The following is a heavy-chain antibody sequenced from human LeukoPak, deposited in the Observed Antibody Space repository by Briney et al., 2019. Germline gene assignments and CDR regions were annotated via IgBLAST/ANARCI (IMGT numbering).Heavy chain of an antibody. CDR1: GFTFRSYG. CDR3: ATSPDIEASGTLYYLDF. J-gene: IGHJ4*02. V-gene: IGHV3-23*01. D-gene: IGHD1-14*01. Sequence: QSGGSLRLSCAASGFTFRSYGMSWFRQAPGKGPEWVSSISGSGGYTYYADSVQGRFTISRDNSKNTLSSQMNSLRAEDAAIYYCATSPDIEASGTLYYLDFWGQGTLVSVSS. CDR2: ISGSGGYT.